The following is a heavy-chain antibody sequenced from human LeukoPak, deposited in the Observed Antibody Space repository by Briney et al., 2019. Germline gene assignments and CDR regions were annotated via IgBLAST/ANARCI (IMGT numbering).Heavy chain of an antibody. V-gene: IGHV1-18*01. D-gene: IGHD4-23*01. J-gene: IGHJ4*02. Sequence: ASVKVSCKASGYTFTSYGISWVRQAPGQGLEWMGWISAYNGNTNYAQKLQGRVTMTTDTSTSTAYMELRSLRSDDTAVYYCARASYGGNSEIPEAPEWFDYWGQGTLVTVSS. CDR2: ISAYNGNT. CDR3: ARASYGGNSEIPEAPEWFDY. CDR1: GYTFTSYG.